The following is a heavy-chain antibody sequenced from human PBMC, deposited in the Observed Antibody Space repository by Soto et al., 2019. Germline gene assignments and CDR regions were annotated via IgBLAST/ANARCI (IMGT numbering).Heavy chain of an antibody. J-gene: IGHJ4*02. D-gene: IGHD3-22*01. CDR2: SRKTGDSHTT. V-gene: IGHV3-72*01. CDR1: GFIFTDHF. CDR3: ARDPPPYDSRGYYSD. Sequence: EVQLVESGGGLVQPGESLRLSCAASGFIFTDHFMDWVRKAPGKGLEWVGRSRKTGDSHTTEYAPSVRGRFTISRDDSKNSLYLQMNCLRTDDTAVYYCARDPPPYDSRGYYSDWGQGTLVTVSS.